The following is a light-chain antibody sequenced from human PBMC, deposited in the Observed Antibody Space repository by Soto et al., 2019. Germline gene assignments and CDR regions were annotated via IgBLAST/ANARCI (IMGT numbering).Light chain of an antibody. J-gene: IGLJ1*01. CDR3: SSCTSSSTRV. CDR2: DVS. CDR1: SSDVGGYNY. Sequence: QSALTQPASVSGSPGQSLTISCTGTSSDVGGYNYVSWYQQHPGKAPKLLIYDVSNRPSGVSNRFSGSKSGNTASLTISGLQAEDEADYYCSSCTSSSTRVFGTGTKVAVL. V-gene: IGLV2-14*03.